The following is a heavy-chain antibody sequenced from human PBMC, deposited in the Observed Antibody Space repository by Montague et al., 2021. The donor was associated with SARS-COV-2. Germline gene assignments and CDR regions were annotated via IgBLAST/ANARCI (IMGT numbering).Heavy chain of an antibody. J-gene: IGHJ5*02. V-gene: IGHV4-39*07. CDR2: IYYSGST. Sequence: SETLSLTCTVSGGSISSSTYYWGWIRQPPGKGLEWIACIYYSGSTYFNPSLKSRVAISIDTSKNQFSLKLSSVTAADTAVYYCARRPYYYECSGQFDPWGQGVLVTVSS. CDR3: ARRPYYYECSGQFDP. D-gene: IGHD3-22*01. CDR1: GGSISSSTYY.